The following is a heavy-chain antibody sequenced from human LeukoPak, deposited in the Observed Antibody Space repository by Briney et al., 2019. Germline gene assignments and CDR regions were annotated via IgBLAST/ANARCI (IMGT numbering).Heavy chain of an antibody. D-gene: IGHD5-18*01. CDR1: GYTFTGYY. CDR3: ARVDTANNWFDP. Sequence: ASVKVSCKASGYTFTGYYMHWVRQAPGQGLEWKGWINPNSGGTNYAQKFQGRVTMTRDTSISTAYMELSRLRSDDTAVYYCARVDTANNWFDPWGQGTLVTVSS. CDR2: INPNSGGT. V-gene: IGHV1-2*02. J-gene: IGHJ5*02.